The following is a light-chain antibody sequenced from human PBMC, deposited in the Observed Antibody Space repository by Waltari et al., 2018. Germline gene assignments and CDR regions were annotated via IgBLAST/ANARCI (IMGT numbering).Light chain of an antibody. Sequence: DIQMNQPPSSLSASVGDRVTITCRASQSIRSYLNWYQQKTGKDPKLLIYAASSLQSGVPSRFSGSGSGTDFTLTISSLQPEDFATYYCQQSYSTLRTFGQGTKVEIK. CDR3: QQSYSTLRT. J-gene: IGKJ1*01. CDR2: AAS. CDR1: QSIRSY. V-gene: IGKV1-39*01.